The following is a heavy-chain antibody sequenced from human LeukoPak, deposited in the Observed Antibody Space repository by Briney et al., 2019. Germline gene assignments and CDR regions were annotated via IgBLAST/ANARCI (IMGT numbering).Heavy chain of an antibody. CDR2: INWNGGST. Sequence: PGGSLRLSCAASGFTFDDYGMSWVRQAPGKGQEWVSGINWNGGSTGYADSVKGRFTISRDNAKNSLYLQMNSLRAEDTALYYCARGGGYTAMEYFDYWGQGTLVTVSS. D-gene: IGHD5-18*01. V-gene: IGHV3-20*04. CDR3: ARGGGYTAMEYFDY. CDR1: GFTFDDYG. J-gene: IGHJ4*02.